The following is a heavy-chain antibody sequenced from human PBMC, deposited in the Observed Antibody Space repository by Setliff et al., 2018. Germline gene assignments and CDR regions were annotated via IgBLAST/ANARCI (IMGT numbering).Heavy chain of an antibody. V-gene: IGHV4-4*07. J-gene: IGHJ6*03. CDR3: ARVAGAKVNYMDV. D-gene: IGHD1-26*01. Sequence: SETLSLTCTVSGGSIRSYYWNWIRQPAGKALEWIGQIYTSWSTNYNPSLKSRVTISADTSKNQFSLKMDSVTAADTAVYYCARVAGAKVNYMDVWGKGTTVTVSS. CDR2: IYTSWST. CDR1: GGSIRSYY.